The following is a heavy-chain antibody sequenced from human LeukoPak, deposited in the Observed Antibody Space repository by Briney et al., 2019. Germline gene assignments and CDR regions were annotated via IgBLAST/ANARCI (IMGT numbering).Heavy chain of an antibody. J-gene: IGHJ4*02. CDR2: IKYDGSYT. Sequence: GGSLRLSCATSGFTLSLAWMHWVRQAPGKGLEWVSRIKYDGSYTNYADSVKGRFTISRDNARNTLSLHMISLRAEDTAVYFCVRDGDAYNFDFWGQGVLATVSS. D-gene: IGHD5-24*01. V-gene: IGHV3-74*01. CDR3: VRDGDAYNFDF. CDR1: GFTLSLAW.